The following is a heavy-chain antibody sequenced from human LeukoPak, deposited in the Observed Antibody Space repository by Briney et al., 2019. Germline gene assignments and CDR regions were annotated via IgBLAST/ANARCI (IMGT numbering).Heavy chain of an antibody. Sequence: GGSLRLSCAASGFTFSNYAMSWVRQTPGRGLEWVSAITASGFTTHYADSVKGRFTISRDNSKNTLYLQMNSLRAEDTAVYYCAKDFGDYDILTGLFDYWGQGTLVTVSS. CDR3: AKDFGDYDILTGLFDY. J-gene: IGHJ4*02. V-gene: IGHV3-23*01. CDR2: ITASGFTT. CDR1: GFTFSNYA. D-gene: IGHD3-9*01.